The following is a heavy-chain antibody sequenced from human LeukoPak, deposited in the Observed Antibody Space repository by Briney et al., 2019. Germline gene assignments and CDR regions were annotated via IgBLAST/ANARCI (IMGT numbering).Heavy chain of an antibody. CDR1: GFTFSSYW. V-gene: IGHV3-74*01. CDR2: INSDGSST. CDR3: ARDGSIAARGYYYYYYGMDV. J-gene: IGHJ6*02. Sequence: GGSLRLSCAASGFTFSSYWMHWVRQAPGKGLVWVSRINSDGSSTSYADSVKGRFTISSDNAKNTLYLQMNSLRAEDTAVYYCARDGSIAARGYYYYYYGMDVWGQGTTVTVSS. D-gene: IGHD6-6*01.